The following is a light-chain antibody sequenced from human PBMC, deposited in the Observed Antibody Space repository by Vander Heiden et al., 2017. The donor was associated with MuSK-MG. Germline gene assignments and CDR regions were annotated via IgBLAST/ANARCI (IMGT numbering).Light chain of an antibody. Sequence: SAVLPQPPSVSVAPGQTDTSTCGGNRMGSKSVHWYQQKPGQAPVMVVYDDSDRPSGIPDRFSGSNSGNTATLTITWVEAGEEADYYCQVWDGSTDHVVFGGGTRLTVL. CDR1: RMGSKS. V-gene: IGLV3-21*02. CDR3: QVWDGSTDHVV. J-gene: IGLJ2*01. CDR2: DDS.